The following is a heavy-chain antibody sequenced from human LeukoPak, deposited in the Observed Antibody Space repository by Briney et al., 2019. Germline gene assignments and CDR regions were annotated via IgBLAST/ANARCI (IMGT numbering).Heavy chain of an antibody. CDR3: TTDFGSSWIDY. V-gene: IGHV3-15*01. CDR2: IKSKTDGGTT. J-gene: IGHJ4*02. CDR1: GFTFGHHG. D-gene: IGHD6-13*01. Sequence: GGSLRLSCAASGFTFGHHGMHWVRQAPGKGLEWVGRIKSKTDGGTTDYAAPVKGRFTISRDDSKNTLYLQMNSLKTEDTAVYYCTTDFGSSWIDYWGQGTLVTVSS.